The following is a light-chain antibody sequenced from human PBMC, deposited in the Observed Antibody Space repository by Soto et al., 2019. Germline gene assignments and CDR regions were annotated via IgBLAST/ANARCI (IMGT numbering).Light chain of an antibody. Sequence: IVLTQSSGTLSLYPGERATLSCRASQSVSSSYLAWYQQKPGQAPRLLIYGASSRATGIPDRFSGSGSGTDFTLTISRLEPEDFAVYYCQQYGSSLLTFGGGTKVEIK. CDR1: QSVSSSY. V-gene: IGKV3-20*01. CDR2: GAS. CDR3: QQYGSSLLT. J-gene: IGKJ4*01.